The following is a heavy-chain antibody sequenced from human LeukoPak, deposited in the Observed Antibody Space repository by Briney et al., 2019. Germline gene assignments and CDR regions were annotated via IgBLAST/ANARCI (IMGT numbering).Heavy chain of an antibody. J-gene: IGHJ4*02. CDR3: ARTERGFYYFDY. CDR1: GGTFSSYA. V-gene: IGHV1-69*01. D-gene: IGHD3-10*01. CDR2: IIPIFGTA. Sequence: SVKVSRKASGGTFSSYAISWVRQAPGQGLEWMGGIIPIFGTANYAQKFQGRVTITADVSTSTAYMELSSLRSEDTAVYYCARTERGFYYFDYWGQGTLVTVSS.